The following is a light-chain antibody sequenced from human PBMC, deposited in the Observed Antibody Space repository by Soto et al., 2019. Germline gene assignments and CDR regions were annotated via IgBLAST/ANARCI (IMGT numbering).Light chain of an antibody. Sequence: QSVLTQPRSVSGSPEQSVTISCTGTSSDVGGYNYVSWYQQHPGKAPKLMIYDVSKRPSGVPDRFSGSKSGNTASLTISGLQAEDEADYYCCSYAGSYTPWVFGGGTKVTVL. CDR1: SSDVGGYNY. J-gene: IGLJ3*02. CDR2: DVS. V-gene: IGLV2-11*01. CDR3: CSYAGSYTPWV.